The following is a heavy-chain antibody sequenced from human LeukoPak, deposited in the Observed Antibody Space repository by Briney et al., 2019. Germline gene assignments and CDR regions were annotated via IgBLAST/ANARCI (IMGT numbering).Heavy chain of an antibody. Sequence: SETLSLTCTVSGGSISSYYWSWIRQPPGKGLEWIRYIYYSGSTNYNPSLKSRVTISVDTSKNQFSLKLSSVTAADTAVYYCARQRLAAAGSSHFDYWGQGTLVTVSS. CDR1: GGSISSYY. CDR2: IYYSGST. J-gene: IGHJ4*02. CDR3: ARQRLAAAGSSHFDY. D-gene: IGHD6-13*01. V-gene: IGHV4-59*08.